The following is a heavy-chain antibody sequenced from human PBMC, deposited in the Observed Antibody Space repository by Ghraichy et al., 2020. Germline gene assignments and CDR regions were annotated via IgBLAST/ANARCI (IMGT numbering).Heavy chain of an antibody. D-gene: IGHD2-15*01. Sequence: NISCKGSGYSFTSYWIGWVRQMPGKGLEWMGIIYPGDSDTRYSPSFQGQVTISADKSISTAYLQWSSLKASDTAMYYCLLNRVSGGPGESWFDPWGQGTLVTVSS. J-gene: IGHJ5*02. V-gene: IGHV5-51*01. CDR1: GYSFTSYW. CDR2: IYPGDSDT. CDR3: LLNRVSGGPGESWFDP.